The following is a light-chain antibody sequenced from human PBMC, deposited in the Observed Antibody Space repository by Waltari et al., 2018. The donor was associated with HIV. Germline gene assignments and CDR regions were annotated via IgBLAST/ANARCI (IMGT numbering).Light chain of an antibody. CDR1: SGHIACHY. Sequence: NFMLTQPHSVSESPGKTLTISCTRTSGHIACHYLQWYQQRPGSAPPTVISEDNHTPPGAPDPSSGSIDSSSNSASLTISGLKTEDEADYYCQSYDNSVLWVFGGGTKLTVL. J-gene: IGLJ3*02. CDR3: QSYDNSVLWV. V-gene: IGLV6-57*03. CDR2: EDN.